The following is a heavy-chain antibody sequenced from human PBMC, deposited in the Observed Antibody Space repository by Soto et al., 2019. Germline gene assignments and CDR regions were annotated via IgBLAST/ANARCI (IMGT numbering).Heavy chain of an antibody. CDR2: VSYDGTNK. CDR3: AKEGWFGNCILESWFDP. Sequence: GGSLRLSCGASGFIFSICMHWVRQAPGKGLEWVAIVSYDGTNKYYADSVKGRFTISRDNSKNTLYLQMNSLRAEDTAVYYCAKEGWFGNCILESWFDPWGQGTLVTVSS. V-gene: IGHV3-30*18. D-gene: IGHD3-10*01. J-gene: IGHJ5*02. CDR1: GFIFSIC.